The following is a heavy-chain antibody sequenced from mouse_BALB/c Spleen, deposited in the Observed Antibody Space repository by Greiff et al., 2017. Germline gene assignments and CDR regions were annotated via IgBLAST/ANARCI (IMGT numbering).Heavy chain of an antibody. V-gene: IGHV1-5*01. CDR2: IYPGNSDT. J-gene: IGHJ3*01. D-gene: IGHD1-1*01. Sequence: EVQLQQSGTVLARPGASVKMSCKASGYTFTSYWMHWVKQRPGQGLEWIGAIYPGNSDTSYNQKFKGKAKLTAVTSTSTAYMELSSLTNEDSAVYYCTPIYYYGSPWFAYWGQGTLVTVSA. CDR3: TPIYYYGSPWFAY. CDR1: GYTFTSYW.